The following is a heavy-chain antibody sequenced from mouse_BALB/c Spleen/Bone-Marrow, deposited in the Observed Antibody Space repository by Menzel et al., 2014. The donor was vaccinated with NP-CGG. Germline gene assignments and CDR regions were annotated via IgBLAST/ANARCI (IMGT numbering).Heavy chain of an antibody. Sequence: DLVKPGASVKLSCKASGYTFTSYWINWIKQRPGQGLEWIGRIAPGSGSTYYNEMFKGKATLTVDTSSSTAYIQLSSLSSEDSAAYFCARREVRREGYYFDYWGQGTTLTVSS. D-gene: IGHD2-14*01. J-gene: IGHJ2*01. V-gene: IGHV1S41*01. CDR3: ARREVRREGYYFDY. CDR1: GYTFTSYW. CDR2: IAPGSGST.